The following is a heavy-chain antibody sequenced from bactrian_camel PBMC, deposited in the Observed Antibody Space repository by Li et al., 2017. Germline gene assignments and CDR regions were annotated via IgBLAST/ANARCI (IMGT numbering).Heavy chain of an antibody. CDR2: INNGGSTT. J-gene: IGHJ6*01. D-gene: IGHD5*01. CDR3: AAGYTRVMGWVPGPADFGY. CDR1: GFTFSSHM. V-gene: IGHV3S1*01. Sequence: HVQLVESGGRSVQAGGSLTLSCAASGFTFSSHMVYWVRQAPGKGLERVSGINNGGSTTHDADSVKGRFTISKDSAKNTLYLQLNSLKPEDTAMYYCAAGYTRVMGWVPGPADFGYWGQGTQVTVS.